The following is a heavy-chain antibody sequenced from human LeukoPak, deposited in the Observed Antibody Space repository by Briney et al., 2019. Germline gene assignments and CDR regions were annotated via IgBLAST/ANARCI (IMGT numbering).Heavy chain of an antibody. D-gene: IGHD1-26*01. CDR1: GGSFSGYY. CDR3: ARGRPRHSGSYRLFDY. V-gene: IGHV4-34*01. J-gene: IGHJ4*02. Sequence: SETLSLTCAVYGGSFSGYYWSWIRQPTGKGLEWIGEINHSGSTNYNPSLKSRVTISVDTSKNQFSLKLSSVTAADTAVYYCARGRPRHSGSYRLFDYWGQGTLVTVSS. CDR2: INHSGST.